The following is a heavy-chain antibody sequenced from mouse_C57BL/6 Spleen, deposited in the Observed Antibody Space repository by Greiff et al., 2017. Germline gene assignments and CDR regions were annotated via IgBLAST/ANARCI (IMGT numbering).Heavy chain of an antibody. V-gene: IGHV5-17*01. CDR3: ARDYYYGFYFDY. CDR2: ISSGSSTI. J-gene: IGHJ2*01. D-gene: IGHD1-1*01. CDR1: GFTFSDYG. Sequence: EVKLVESGGGLVKPGGSLKLSCAASGFTFSDYGMHWVRQAPEKGLEWVAYISSGSSTIYYADTVKGRFTLSRDNAKNTLFLQMTSLRSEDTAMYYCARDYYYGFYFDYWGQGTTLTVSS.